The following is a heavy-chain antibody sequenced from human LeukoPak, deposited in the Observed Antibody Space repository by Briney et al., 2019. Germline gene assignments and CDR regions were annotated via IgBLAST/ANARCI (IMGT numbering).Heavy chain of an antibody. D-gene: IGHD3-22*01. CDR3: ARRGYYYDSSGYPDAFDI. J-gene: IGHJ3*02. Sequence: GGSLRLSCAASGFTVSGNYMSWVRQAPGKGLEWVSVIYSGGSTYYADSVKGRFTISRDNSKNTLYLQMNSLRAEDTAVYYCARRGYYYDSSGYPDAFDIWGQGTMVTVSS. V-gene: IGHV3-66*01. CDR1: GFTVSGNY. CDR2: IYSGGST.